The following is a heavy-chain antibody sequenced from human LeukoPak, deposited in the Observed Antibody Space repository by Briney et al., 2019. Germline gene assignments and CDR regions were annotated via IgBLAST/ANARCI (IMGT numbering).Heavy chain of an antibody. CDR2: INLSGGST. D-gene: IGHD4/OR15-4a*01. J-gene: IGHJ4*02. CDR1: GFTFINYY. V-gene: IGHV1-46*01. Sequence: ASVKVSCKASGFTFINYYMHWVRQAPGQGLEWLGIINLSGGSTHYPQKFQDRVTMTRDTSTSTAYVELSSLRSEDTAVYYCARDLDYGEKSEDYWGQGTLVTVSS. CDR3: ARDLDYGEKSEDY.